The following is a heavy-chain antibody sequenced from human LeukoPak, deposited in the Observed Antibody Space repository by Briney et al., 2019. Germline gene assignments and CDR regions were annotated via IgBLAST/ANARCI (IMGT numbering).Heavy chain of an antibody. D-gene: IGHD3-22*01. Sequence: ASVKVSCKASGYTFTSYAMHWVRQAPGQRLEWMGWINAGNGNTKYSQKFQGRVTITRDTSASTAYMELSSLRSEDTAVYYCAREEVEYYYDSSGYYGYDYWGQGTLVTVSS. CDR2: INAGNGNT. J-gene: IGHJ4*02. V-gene: IGHV1-3*01. CDR3: AREEVEYYYDSSGYYGYDY. CDR1: GYTFTSYA.